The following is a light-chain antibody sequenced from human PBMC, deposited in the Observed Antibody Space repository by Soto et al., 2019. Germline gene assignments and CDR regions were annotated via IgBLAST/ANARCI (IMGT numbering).Light chain of an antibody. V-gene: IGLV2-23*01. Sequence: QXALTQPASVSGSPGQSITISCTGTSSDIGSYNFVSWYQQHPLKPPQLIIYEASKRPSGGSHGFAGSKSGNTASLTISGLQAEDAXDYHCCSYAGXSKVIFGGGXKVTLL. CDR1: SSDIGSYNF. CDR2: EAS. CDR3: CSYAGXSKVI. J-gene: IGLJ2*01.